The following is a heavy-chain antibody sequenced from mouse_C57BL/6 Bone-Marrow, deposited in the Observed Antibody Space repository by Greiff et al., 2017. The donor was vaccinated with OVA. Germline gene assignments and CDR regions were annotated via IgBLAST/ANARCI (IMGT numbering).Heavy chain of an antibody. V-gene: IGHV2-5*01. CDR2: IWRGGST. Sequence: VQLKQSGPGLVQPSQSLSITCTVSGFSLTSYGVHWVRQSPGKGLEWLGVIWRGGSTDYNAAFMSRLSITKDNSKSQVFFKMNSLQADDTAIYYCAKNKDSNYVYWYFDVWGTGTTVTVSS. CDR1: GFSLTSYG. CDR3: AKNKDSNYVYWYFDV. D-gene: IGHD2-5*01. J-gene: IGHJ1*03.